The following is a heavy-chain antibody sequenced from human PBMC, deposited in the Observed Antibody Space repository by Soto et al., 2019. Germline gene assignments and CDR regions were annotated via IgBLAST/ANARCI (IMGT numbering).Heavy chain of an antibody. CDR1: GFTFSSYG. CDR3: ARDGYCSGDSTLEGRVVVGAPSMVDFPNPLHPLP. Sequence: GGSLRLSCAASGFTFSSYGMHWVRQAPGEGLEWVAVIWYDGSNKYYADSVKGRFTISRDNSKNTLYLQMNSLRAEDTAVYYCARDGYCSGDSTLEGRVVVGAPSMVDFPNPLHPLPWG. D-gene: IGHD2-15*01. J-gene: IGHJ5*02. CDR2: IWYDGSNK. V-gene: IGHV3-33*01.